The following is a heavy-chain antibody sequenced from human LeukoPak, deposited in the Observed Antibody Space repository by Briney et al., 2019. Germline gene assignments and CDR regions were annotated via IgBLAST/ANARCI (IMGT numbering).Heavy chain of an antibody. CDR2: ISSSGSTI. D-gene: IGHD5-18*01. V-gene: IGHV3-11*01. CDR1: GFTFSDYY. Sequence: GRSLRLSCAVSGFTFSDYYMSWIRQAPGKGLEWGSYISSSGSTIYYADSVKGRFTISRDNAKNSLYLQMNSLRAEDTAVYYCARDSGFPIQLPAYYFDYWGQGTLVTVSS. CDR3: ARDSGFPIQLPAYYFDY. J-gene: IGHJ4*02.